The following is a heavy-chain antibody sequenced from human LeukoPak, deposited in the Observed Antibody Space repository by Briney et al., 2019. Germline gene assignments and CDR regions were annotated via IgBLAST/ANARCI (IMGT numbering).Heavy chain of an antibody. CDR1: GFTSSSYW. CDR2: INSDGSST. D-gene: IGHD3-10*01. Sequence: GGSLRLSCAASGFTSSSYWMHWVRQAPGKGLVWVSRINSDGSSTTYADSVKGRFTISRDNAKNTLYLQMNSLRAEDTAEYYCARDQGYYGSGSYDYWGQGTLVTVSS. V-gene: IGHV3-74*01. J-gene: IGHJ4*02. CDR3: ARDQGYYGSGSYDY.